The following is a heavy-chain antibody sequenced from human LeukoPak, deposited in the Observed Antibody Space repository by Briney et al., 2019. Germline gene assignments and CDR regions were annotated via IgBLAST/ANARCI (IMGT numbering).Heavy chain of an antibody. CDR3: ARAPQRSYQHNWFDP. Sequence: PSETLSLTCAVSGGSISSGSYYWSWIRQPAGKGLEWIGRIYTNGRTNYNPSLKSRVTISLDTSKNQFSLKLTSVTAADTAVYYCARAPQRSYQHNWFDPWGQGTLVTVSS. CDR2: IYTNGRT. J-gene: IGHJ5*02. V-gene: IGHV4-61*02. D-gene: IGHD2-21*01. CDR1: GGSISSGSYY.